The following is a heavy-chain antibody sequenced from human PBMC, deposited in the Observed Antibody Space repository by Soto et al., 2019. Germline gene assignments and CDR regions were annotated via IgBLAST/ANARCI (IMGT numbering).Heavy chain of an antibody. D-gene: IGHD2-21*01. V-gene: IGHV3-9*01. Sequence: EAQLVESGGGLVQPGRSLRLSCGASGFTFDDYAMQWVRQAPGKGLEWVSGISWNSGRIGYAVSVKGRFTISRDNSKNTLYMQMTRMRGEDTAFDYCVKVGGPGGEGAASSFAGNQYYMDVWGKGTTVTVSS. CDR3: VKVGGPGGEGAASSFAGNQYYMDV. CDR2: ISWNSGRI. J-gene: IGHJ6*03. CDR1: GFTFDDYA.